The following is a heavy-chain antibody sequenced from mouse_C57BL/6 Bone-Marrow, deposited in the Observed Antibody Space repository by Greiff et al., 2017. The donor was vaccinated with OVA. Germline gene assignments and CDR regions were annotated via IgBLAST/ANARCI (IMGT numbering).Heavy chain of an antibody. CDR1: GYTFTSYW. CDR2: IYPGSGST. J-gene: IGHJ2*01. V-gene: IGHV1-55*01. CDR3: ARKVHYYGSSPYYFDY. D-gene: IGHD1-1*01. Sequence: QVQLKQPGAELVKPGASVKMSCKASGYTFTSYWITWVKQRPGQGLEWIGDIYPGSGSTNYNEKFKSKATLTVDTSSSTAYMQLSSLTSEDSAVYYCARKVHYYGSSPYYFDYWGQGTTLTVSS.